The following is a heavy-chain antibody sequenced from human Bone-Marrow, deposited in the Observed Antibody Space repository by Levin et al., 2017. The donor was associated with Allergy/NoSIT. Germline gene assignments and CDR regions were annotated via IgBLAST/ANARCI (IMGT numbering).Heavy chain of an antibody. J-gene: IGHJ4*02. Sequence: PSETLSLTCTVFGASFSSFYWTWIRQSPGKGLEWIGYIYGSGSTNYNPSLKSRVTISVDTSKNQFSLKVNSVTAADTAVYYCAEVAFWRGDYGGLDYWGQGTLVTVSS. V-gene: IGHV4-59*01. CDR2: IYGSGST. D-gene: IGHD3-3*01. CDR3: AEVAFWRGDYGGLDY. CDR1: GASFSSFY.